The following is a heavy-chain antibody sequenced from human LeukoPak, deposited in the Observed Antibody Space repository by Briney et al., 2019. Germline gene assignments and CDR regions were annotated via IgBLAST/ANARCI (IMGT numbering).Heavy chain of an antibody. J-gene: IGHJ4*02. V-gene: IGHV4-4*02. CDR3: ARRIAAAGEFDY. CDR1: GGSISSSNW. CDR2: IYHSGST. Sequence: SGTLSPTCAVSGGSISSSNWWSWVLQPPGKGLEWIGEIYHSGSTNYNPSLKSRVTISVDKSKNQFSLKLSSVTAADTAVYYCARRIAAAGEFDYWGQGTLVTVSS. D-gene: IGHD6-13*01.